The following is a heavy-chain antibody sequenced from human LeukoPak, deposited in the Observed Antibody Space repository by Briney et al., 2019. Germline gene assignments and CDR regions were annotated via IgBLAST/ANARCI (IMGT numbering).Heavy chain of an antibody. V-gene: IGHV1-69*13. D-gene: IGHD1-26*01. Sequence: ASVKVSCKASGGTFSSYAISWVRQAPGQGLEWMGGIIPIFGTANYAQKFQGRVTITADESTSTAYMELSSLRSEDTAVYYCATEIVGATTFDYWGQGTLVTVSS. CDR1: GGTFSSYA. J-gene: IGHJ4*02. CDR2: IIPIFGTA. CDR3: ATEIVGATTFDY.